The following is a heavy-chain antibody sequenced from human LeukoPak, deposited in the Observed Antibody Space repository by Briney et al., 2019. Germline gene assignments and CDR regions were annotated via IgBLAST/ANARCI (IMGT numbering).Heavy chain of an antibody. Sequence: GGSLRLSCAASGFTFSNTWMNWVRQAPGKGLEWVGRIKRIIDGGTTDYAAPVKGRFTISRDDSKNTLYLQMNSLKTEDTAVYYCTTDPVRGVIINWGQGTLVTVSS. CDR2: IKRIIDGGTT. J-gene: IGHJ4*02. CDR1: GFTFSNTW. V-gene: IGHV3-15*01. D-gene: IGHD3-10*02. CDR3: TTDPVRGVIIN.